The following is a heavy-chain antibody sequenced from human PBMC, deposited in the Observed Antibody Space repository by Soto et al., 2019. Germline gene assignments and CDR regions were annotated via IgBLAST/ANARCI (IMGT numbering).Heavy chain of an antibody. Sequence: EVQLVESGGGLVQPGRSLRLSCAASGFTFHDYAMHWVRQAPGKALEWVSAISSNSGSVGYADYVKGRFTISRDNGKKSMYLQMNSLRDEDTALYYCAKSQVPYCTNGVCSYYYAMDVWGQGTTVTVS. CDR2: ISSNSGSV. CDR1: GFTFHDYA. D-gene: IGHD2-8*01. CDR3: AKSQVPYCTNGVCSYYYAMDV. J-gene: IGHJ6*02. V-gene: IGHV3-9*01.